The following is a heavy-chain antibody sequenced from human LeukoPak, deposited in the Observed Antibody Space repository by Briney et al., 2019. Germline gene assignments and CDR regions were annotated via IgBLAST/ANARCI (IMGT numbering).Heavy chain of an antibody. Sequence: GASVKVSCKASGGTFSSYAISWVRQAPGQGLEWMGGIIPIFGTANYAQKFQGRVTITTDESTSTAYMELSSLRSEDTAVYYCATTDYYDSSGYYSTLGYWGQGTLVTVSS. V-gene: IGHV1-69*05. CDR2: IIPIFGTA. CDR1: GGTFSSYA. D-gene: IGHD3-22*01. CDR3: ATTDYYDSSGYYSTLGY. J-gene: IGHJ4*02.